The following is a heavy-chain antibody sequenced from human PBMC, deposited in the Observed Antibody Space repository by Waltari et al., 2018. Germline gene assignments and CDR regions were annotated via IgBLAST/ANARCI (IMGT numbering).Heavy chain of an antibody. CDR3: ARVFGYYYYYMDV. D-gene: IGHD3-3*01. CDR1: GGSLSGYH. J-gene: IGHJ6*03. CDR2: INDSGRT. V-gene: IGHV4-34*02. Sequence: QVQLQQWGAGLLKPSETLSLTCDVSGGSLSGYHWTWISQPPGKGLEWIGEINDSGRTTYNPSLESRVTVSIDTANNQFSLRVRSVTAADTAVYYCARVFGYYYYYMDVWGKGTTVTISS.